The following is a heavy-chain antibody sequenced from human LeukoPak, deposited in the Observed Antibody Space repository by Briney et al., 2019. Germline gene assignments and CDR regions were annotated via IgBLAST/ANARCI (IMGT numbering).Heavy chain of an antibody. J-gene: IGHJ4*02. Sequence: GESLKISCKGSGYSFTNHWIGWVRQMPGKGLEWMGIIYPGDSDTRYRPSFQGQVTISADKSISTAYLQWSSLNTSDTAMYYCARYTDHYYFDYWGQGTLVTVSS. V-gene: IGHV5-51*01. CDR3: ARYTDHYYFDY. D-gene: IGHD1-1*01. CDR1: GYSFTNHW. CDR2: IYPGDSDT.